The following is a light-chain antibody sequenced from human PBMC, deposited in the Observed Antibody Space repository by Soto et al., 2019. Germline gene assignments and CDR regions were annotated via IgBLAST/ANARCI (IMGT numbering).Light chain of an antibody. V-gene: IGKV3D-20*02. CDR2: GAS. Sequence: EIVLTQSPGTLSFSTGERATLSFRASQSVSSTYLAWCQQKPGQAPRLLIYGASTRATGIPDRFSGTGSGTDFTLTISSLEPEDFGVYYCQQRHNWPITFGQGTRLEIK. J-gene: IGKJ5*01. CDR1: QSVSSTY. CDR3: QQRHNWPIT.